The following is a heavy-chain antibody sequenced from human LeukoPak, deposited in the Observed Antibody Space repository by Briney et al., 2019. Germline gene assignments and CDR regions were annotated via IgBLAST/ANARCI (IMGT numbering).Heavy chain of an antibody. J-gene: IGHJ4*02. D-gene: IGHD4-23*01. Sequence: SVKVSCKASGGTFSSYAISWVRQAPGQGLEWMGGIIPIFGTANYAQKFQGRVTITADESTSTAYMELRSLRSDDTAVYYCARQGYGGHSRGAADYWGQGTLVTVSS. CDR3: ARQGYGGHSRGAADY. CDR1: GGTFSSYA. CDR2: IIPIFGTA. V-gene: IGHV1-69*13.